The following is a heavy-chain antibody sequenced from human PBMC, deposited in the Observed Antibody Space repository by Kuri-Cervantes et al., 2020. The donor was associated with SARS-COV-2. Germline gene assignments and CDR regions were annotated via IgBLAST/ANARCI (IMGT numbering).Heavy chain of an antibody. D-gene: IGHD5-24*01. CDR3: ARGGEMATITPTFDY. Sequence: SVKVSCRASGGTFSSYAISWVRQAPGQGLEWMGGIIPIFGTANYAQKFQGRVTITADKSTSTAYVELSSLRSEDTAVYYCARGGEMATITPTFDYWGQGTLVTVSS. J-gene: IGHJ4*02. V-gene: IGHV1-69*06. CDR1: GGTFSSYA. CDR2: IIPIFGTA.